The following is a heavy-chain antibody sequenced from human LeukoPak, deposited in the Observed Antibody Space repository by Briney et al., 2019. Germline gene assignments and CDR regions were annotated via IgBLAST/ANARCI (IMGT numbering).Heavy chain of an antibody. CDR3: AKHRYTTSSSYFDF. CDR1: GGSISGYY. Sequence: PSETLSLTCTVSGGSISGYYWTWIRQPPGKGLEWIGYIYSSGSTNYNPSLKSRVTISVDTSKNQFSLRLSSVTAADTAVYYCAKHRYTTSSSYFDFWARGPLVTVSS. D-gene: IGHD6-6*01. CDR2: IYSSGST. V-gene: IGHV4-59*08. J-gene: IGHJ4*02.